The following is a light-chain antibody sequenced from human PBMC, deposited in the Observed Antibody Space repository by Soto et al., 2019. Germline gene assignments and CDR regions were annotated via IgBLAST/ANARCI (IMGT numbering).Light chain of an antibody. J-gene: IGKJ4*01. CDR1: QSVSSH. CDR2: DTS. CDR3: QQRTNWRLS. Sequence: EIVLTQSPATLSLSPGERATLSCRASQSVSSHLTWYQQKPGQAPRLLIYDTSNMATGIPARLSGSGSGTDFTLTISSLEPEDFAVYYCQQRTNWRLSFGGGTKVEIK. V-gene: IGKV3-11*01.